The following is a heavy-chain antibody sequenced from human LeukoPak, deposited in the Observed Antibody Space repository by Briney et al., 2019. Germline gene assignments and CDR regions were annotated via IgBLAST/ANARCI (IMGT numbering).Heavy chain of an antibody. D-gene: IGHD6-19*01. V-gene: IGHV3-21*01. Sequence: GGSLRLSCAASGFTFSSYWMNWVRQAPGKGLEWVSSISSSSSYIYYADSVKGRFTISRDNAKNSLYLQMNSLRAEDTAVYYCAKSSGPYYFDYWGQGTLVTVSS. J-gene: IGHJ4*02. CDR3: AKSSGPYYFDY. CDR2: ISSSSSYI. CDR1: GFTFSSYW.